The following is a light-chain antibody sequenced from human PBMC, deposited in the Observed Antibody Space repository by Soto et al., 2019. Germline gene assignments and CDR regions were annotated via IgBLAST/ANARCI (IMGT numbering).Light chain of an antibody. J-gene: IGKJ1*01. Sequence: EIVLTQSPGTLSLSPGERATLSCRASQSVSTYLAWYQQKPAQAPRLLIYGASSRATGIPDRFSGSGSGTDFTLTISRLEPEDFAVYYCQQYDSSPQPFGQGTKVEIK. CDR1: QSVSTY. CDR3: QQYDSSPQP. V-gene: IGKV3-20*01. CDR2: GAS.